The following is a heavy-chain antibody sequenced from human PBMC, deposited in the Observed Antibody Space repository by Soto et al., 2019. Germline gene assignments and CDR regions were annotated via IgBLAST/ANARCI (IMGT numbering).Heavy chain of an antibody. V-gene: IGHV3-7*01. CDR3: ARDLSWSGRDY. Sequence: EVQLVESGGGLVQPGGSLRLSCAASGFIFSNYWMNWVRQAPGKGLEWVSNIKDDGSEQYYVGSVRGRFTISRDNAKNSVYLQMTGLRAEDTALYYCARDLSWSGRDYWGQGTQVTVSS. CDR2: IKDDGSEQ. J-gene: IGHJ4*02. D-gene: IGHD3-10*01. CDR1: GFIFSNYW.